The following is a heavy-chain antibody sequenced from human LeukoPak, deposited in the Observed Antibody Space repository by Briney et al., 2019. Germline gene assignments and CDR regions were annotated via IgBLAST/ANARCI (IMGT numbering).Heavy chain of an antibody. V-gene: IGHV4-4*07. D-gene: IGHD6-13*01. CDR1: GGSISSYY. CDR2: IYTSGST. CDR3: ARVYGMGSSWYLNWFDP. Sequence: SETLSLTCTVSGGSISSYYWSWIRQPAGKGLEWIGRIYTSGSTNYNPSLKSRVTMSVDTSKNQFSLKLSSVTAADTAVYYCARVYGMGSSWYLNWFDPWGQGTLVTVSS. J-gene: IGHJ5*02.